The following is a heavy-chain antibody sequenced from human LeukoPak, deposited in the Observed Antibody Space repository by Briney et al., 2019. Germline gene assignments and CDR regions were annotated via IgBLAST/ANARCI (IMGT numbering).Heavy chain of an antibody. CDR1: GFTFSSYS. CDR2: ISSSSDTI. D-gene: IGHD2-2*01. Sequence: GGSLRLSCAASGFTFSSYSMNWVRQAPGKGLEWVSYISSSSDTIFYADSVKGRFTISRDNAKNSLYLQMNSLRAEDTAVYYCAREIKPAAIWGQGTLVTVSS. J-gene: IGHJ4*02. CDR3: AREIKPAAI. V-gene: IGHV3-48*04.